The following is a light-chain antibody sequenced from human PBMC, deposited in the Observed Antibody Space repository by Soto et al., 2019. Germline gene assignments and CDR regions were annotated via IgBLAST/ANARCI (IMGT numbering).Light chain of an antibody. Sequence: DIQMTQSPSTLSASVGDRVTITCRASQTISSWLAWYQQKPGKTPNLLIYDASSLETGAPSRFSSSGSGTEFTLTISSLQPDDFATYYCQQYDSYSLTFGGGTKVEIK. CDR1: QTISSW. V-gene: IGKV1-5*01. CDR3: QQYDSYSLT. CDR2: DAS. J-gene: IGKJ4*02.